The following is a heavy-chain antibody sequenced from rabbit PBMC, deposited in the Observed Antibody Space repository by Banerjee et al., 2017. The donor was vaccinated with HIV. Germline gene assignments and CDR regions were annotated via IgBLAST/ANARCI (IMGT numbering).Heavy chain of an antibody. V-gene: IGHV1S40*01. Sequence: QSLEESGGDLVKPGASLTLTCTASGFSFSSYYYMCWVRQAPGKGLELIACIYVGSSGGTYYANWAKGRFTITRSTSLNTVTLQMTSLTATDTATYFCARGGVGTTYPYGGMDLWGQGTLVTVS. CDR3: ARGGVGTTYPYGGMDL. CDR1: GFSFSSYYY. J-gene: IGHJ3*01. CDR2: IYVGSSGGT. D-gene: IGHD8-1*01.